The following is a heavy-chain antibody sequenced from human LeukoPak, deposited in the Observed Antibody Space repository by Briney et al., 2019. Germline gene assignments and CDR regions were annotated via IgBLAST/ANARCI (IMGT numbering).Heavy chain of an antibody. V-gene: IGHV1-2*02. CDR2: VNPNSGGT. CDR3: ARAFYRNGWYYFDY. Sequence: ASVTVSCKASGYTFTGSYIHWLRQAPGQGLEWMGWVNPNSGGTNYAQKFQGRVTVTRDTSISTAYMDLSRLRSDDTAVYYCARAFYRNGWYYFDYWGQGTLVTVSS. J-gene: IGHJ4*02. CDR1: GYTFTGSY. D-gene: IGHD6-19*01.